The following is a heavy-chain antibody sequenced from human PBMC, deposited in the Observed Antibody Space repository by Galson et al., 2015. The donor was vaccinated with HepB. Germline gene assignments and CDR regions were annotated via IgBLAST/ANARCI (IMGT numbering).Heavy chain of an antibody. V-gene: IGHV4-39*01. Sequence: LSLTCTVSGGSISSSSYYWGWIRQPPGKGLEWIGSIYYSGSTYYNPSLKSRVTISVDTSKSQFSLKLSSVTAADTAVYYCARVSPTSYQLTGFFDLWGRGTLVTVSS. J-gene: IGHJ2*01. CDR3: ARVSPTSYQLTGFFDL. CDR2: IYYSGST. CDR1: GGSISSSSYY. D-gene: IGHD3-9*01.